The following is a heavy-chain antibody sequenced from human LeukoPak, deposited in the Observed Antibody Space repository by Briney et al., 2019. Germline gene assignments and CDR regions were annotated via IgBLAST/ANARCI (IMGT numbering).Heavy chain of an antibody. D-gene: IGHD3-10*01. J-gene: IGHJ6*02. CDR1: GDSVSSNSAA. CDR3: ARGRYGSGSYYKIPHYYYGMDV. Sequence: SQTLSLTCAISGDSVSSNSAAWNWIRQSPSRGLEWLGRTYYRSKWYNDYAVSVKSRITINPDTSKNQFSLQLNSVTPEDTAVYYCARGRYGSGSYYKIPHYYYGMDVWGQGTTVTVSS. V-gene: IGHV6-1*01. CDR2: TYYRSKWYN.